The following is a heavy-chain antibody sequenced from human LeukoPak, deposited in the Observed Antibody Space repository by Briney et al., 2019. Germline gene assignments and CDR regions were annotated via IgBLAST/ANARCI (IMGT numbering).Heavy chain of an antibody. Sequence: GGSLRLFCAASGFTYSSYAMHWVRQAPGKGLEWVEVISYDGSNKYYADSVKGRFTISRDNSKNTLYLQMNSLRAEDTAVYYCARESQYDYVWGSYLNYYYYMDVWGKGTTVTISS. V-gene: IGHV3-30*04. J-gene: IGHJ6*03. CDR3: ARESQYDYVWGSYLNYYYYMDV. CDR2: ISYDGSNK. D-gene: IGHD3-16*02. CDR1: GFTYSSYA.